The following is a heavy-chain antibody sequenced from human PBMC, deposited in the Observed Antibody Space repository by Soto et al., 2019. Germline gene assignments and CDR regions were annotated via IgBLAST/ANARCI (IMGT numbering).Heavy chain of an antibody. CDR2: IKQDGSEK. V-gene: IGHV3-7*04. J-gene: IGHJ4*01. CDR3: ARVAYSKGWFFDY. CDR1: GFIFGNFW. D-gene: IGHD6-13*01. Sequence: VGSLSLSCAASGFIFGNFWMSWVRQAPGKGLEWVANIKQDGSEKYYVDSVKGRFTLSRDNAKNSLQLQMNSLRVEDTAFYFWARVAYSKGWFFDYGAKGPLVTVSS.